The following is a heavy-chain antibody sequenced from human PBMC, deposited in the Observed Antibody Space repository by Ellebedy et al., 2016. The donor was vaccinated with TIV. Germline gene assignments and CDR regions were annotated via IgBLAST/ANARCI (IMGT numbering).Heavy chain of an antibody. CDR1: GGSIRSYY. Sequence: MPSETLSLTCTVSGGSIRSYYWSWIRQPPGKGLEWIGYVYYSGETNYKPSLKSRVSMSVDTSKNQFSLKLSSVTAADTAVYYCARFANSYGLDVWGQGTTVTVSS. V-gene: IGHV4-59*01. J-gene: IGHJ6*02. CDR2: VYYSGET. CDR3: ARFANSYGLDV.